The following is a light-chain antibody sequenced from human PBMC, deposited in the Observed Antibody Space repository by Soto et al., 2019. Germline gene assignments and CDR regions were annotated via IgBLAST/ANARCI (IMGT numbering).Light chain of an antibody. CDR1: QSISNN. CDR2: DAS. Sequence: DIVMTQSPATLSVSPGDTATLSCRASQSISNNLAWYQQKPGQAPRLLIYDASTRATGVPARFSGSGSGTEFTLTISGLQSEDFAVYYCQQCTNWPPYTFGQGTKLEIK. V-gene: IGKV3-15*01. J-gene: IGKJ2*01. CDR3: QQCTNWPPYT.